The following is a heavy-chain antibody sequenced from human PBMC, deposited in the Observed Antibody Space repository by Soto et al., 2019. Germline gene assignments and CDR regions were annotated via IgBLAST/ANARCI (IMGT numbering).Heavy chain of an antibody. CDR1: GGSISSGDYY. J-gene: IGHJ4*02. CDR2: IYYSGST. D-gene: IGHD4-17*01. CDR3: ASLPYGAYFDY. V-gene: IGHV4-30-4*01. Sequence: PSETLSLTCTVSGGSISSGDYYWSWIRQPPGKGLEWIGYIYYSGSTYYNPSLKSRVTISVGTSKNQFSLKLSSVTAADTAVYYCASLPYGAYFDYWGQGTLVTVSS.